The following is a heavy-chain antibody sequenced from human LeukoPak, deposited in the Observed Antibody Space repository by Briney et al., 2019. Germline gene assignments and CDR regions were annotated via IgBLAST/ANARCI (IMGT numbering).Heavy chain of an antibody. Sequence: GGSLRLSCAASGFTFSNYAMNWVRQAPGKGLEWVSGISGSGSSTYYADSVKGRSTISRDNSKNTLYLQMNSLRAEDTAVYYCAKGRYPGYCSGGNCYADYFDSWGQGALVTVSS. V-gene: IGHV3-23*01. D-gene: IGHD2-15*01. CDR2: ISGSGSST. J-gene: IGHJ4*02. CDR1: GFTFSNYA. CDR3: AKGRYPGYCSGGNCYADYFDS.